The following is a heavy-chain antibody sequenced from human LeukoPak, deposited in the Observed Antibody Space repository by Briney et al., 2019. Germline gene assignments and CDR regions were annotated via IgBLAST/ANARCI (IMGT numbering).Heavy chain of an antibody. D-gene: IGHD1-26*01. CDR1: GYSISSGYY. J-gene: IGHJ4*02. Sequence: SETLSLTCTVSGYSISSGYYWGWIRQPPGKGLEWIGSFYHSGNTYYNPSPKSRVTTSVDTSKNQFSLKLSSVTAADTAVYYCARSSLVGATDFDYWGQGTLVTVSS. CDR3: ARSSLVGATDFDY. CDR2: FYHSGNT. V-gene: IGHV4-38-2*02.